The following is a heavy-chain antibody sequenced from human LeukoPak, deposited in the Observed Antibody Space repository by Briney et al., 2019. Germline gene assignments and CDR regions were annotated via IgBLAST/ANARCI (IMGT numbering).Heavy chain of an antibody. V-gene: IGHV4-39*07. CDR3: ARDRPGDDAFDI. CDR2: IYYSGST. J-gene: IGHJ3*02. CDR1: GGSISSYY. Sequence: SETLSLTCTVSGGSISSYYWSWIRQPPGKGLEWIGSIYYSGSTYYNPSLKSRVTISVDTSKNQFSLKLSSVTAADTAVYYCARDRPGDDAFDIWGQGTMVTVSS.